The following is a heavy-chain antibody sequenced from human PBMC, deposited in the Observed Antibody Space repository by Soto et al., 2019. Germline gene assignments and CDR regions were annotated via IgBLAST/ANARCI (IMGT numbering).Heavy chain of an antibody. Sequence: EVQLVESGGGLVQPGGSLRLSCAASGFTFSGSAIHWVRQASGKGLEWLGLIRSKANNYATAYGASVKGRFTISRDYSKNTAYLQMNSLKTEDTAIYYCSRQMFSPDNHWGQGTLVTVSS. D-gene: IGHD3-10*02. J-gene: IGHJ5*02. CDR1: GFTFSGSA. V-gene: IGHV3-73*01. CDR2: IRSKANNYAT. CDR3: SRQMFSPDNH.